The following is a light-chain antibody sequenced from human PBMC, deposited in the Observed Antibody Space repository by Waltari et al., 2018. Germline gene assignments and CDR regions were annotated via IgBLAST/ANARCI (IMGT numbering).Light chain of an antibody. CDR2: WSS. J-gene: IGKJ4*01. CDR3: QQYYNAPVT. V-gene: IGKV4-1*01. Sequence: EIVMTQSPESLAVSLGERATINCKSSQRVLKSSTNNNYLAWYQHRPGQPPKLLFYWSSTRESGVPDRFSTSGSGTDFTLTISSLQAEDVAVYYCQQYYNAPVTFGGGTKMEIK. CDR1: QRVLKSSTNNNY.